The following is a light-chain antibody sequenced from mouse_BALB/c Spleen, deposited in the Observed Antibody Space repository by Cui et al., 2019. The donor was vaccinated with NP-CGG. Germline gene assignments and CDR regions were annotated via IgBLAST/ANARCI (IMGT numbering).Light chain of an antibody. V-gene: IGLV1*01. J-gene: IGLJ1*01. CDR3: ALWYSNHWV. CDR1: TGAVTSSND. Sequence: QAVVTQESALTTSPGATVTLTCRQSTGAVTSSNDANWVQEKPDHLFTGLIGGTNNRAPGVPARFSGSLIGDKAALTIIGAQTEDEAIYFCALWYSNHWVFGGGTKLTVL. CDR2: GTN.